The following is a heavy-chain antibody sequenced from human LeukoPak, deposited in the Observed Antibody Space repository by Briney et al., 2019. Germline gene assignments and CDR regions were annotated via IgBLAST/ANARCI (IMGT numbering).Heavy chain of an antibody. Sequence: SETLSLTCTVSVGSISSYYWSCIRQPPGEGLECIGYIYYSGSTNYNPSLKSRVTISVDTSKNQFSLKLSSVTAADTAVYYCASGSSTVKFYYGIDVWGRGTTVTVSS. V-gene: IGHV4-59*08. CDR2: IYYSGST. CDR1: VGSISSYY. D-gene: IGHD4-17*01. CDR3: ASGSSTVKFYYGIDV. J-gene: IGHJ6*02.